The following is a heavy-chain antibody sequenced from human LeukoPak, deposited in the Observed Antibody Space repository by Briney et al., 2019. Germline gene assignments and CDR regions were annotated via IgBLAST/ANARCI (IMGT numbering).Heavy chain of an antibody. CDR2: IIPIFGTA. CDR1: GGTFSSYA. CDR3: ARIIAVAGKVDY. V-gene: IGHV1-69*06. Sequence: SVKVSCKASGGTFSSYAISWVRQAPGQGLEWMGGIIPIFGTANYAQKFQGRVTITADKSTSTAYMELSRLRSDDTAVYYCARIIAVAGKVDYWGQGTLVTVSS. J-gene: IGHJ4*02. D-gene: IGHD6-19*01.